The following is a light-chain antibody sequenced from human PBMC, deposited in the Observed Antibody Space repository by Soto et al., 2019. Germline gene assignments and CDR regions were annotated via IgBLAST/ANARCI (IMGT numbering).Light chain of an antibody. CDR1: ASVSDD. CDR2: RAS. CDR3: QQYYNWPPWT. Sequence: EIVLTQSPGTLSLSPGERATLSCRASASVSDDLAWYQQKPGRAPRLLIYRASTRAAGVSARISGSGSGTEFTLSISSLQPEDSAVYYCQQYYNWPPWTFGQGTKVDIK. J-gene: IGKJ1*01. V-gene: IGKV3-15*01.